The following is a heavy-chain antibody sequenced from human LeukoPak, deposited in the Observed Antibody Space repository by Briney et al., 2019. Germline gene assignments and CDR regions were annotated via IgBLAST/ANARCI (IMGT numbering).Heavy chain of an antibody. CDR1: GGSISSGGYY. V-gene: IGHV4-30-2*01. Sequence: SETLSLTCTVSGGSISSGGYYWSWIRQPPGKGLEWIGYIYHSGSTYYNPSLKSRVTISVDTSKNQFSLKLSSVTAADTAVYYCARRRGEYCSSTSCYKYGFDYWGQGTLVTVSS. CDR3: ARRRGEYCSSTSCYKYGFDY. J-gene: IGHJ4*02. CDR2: IYHSGST. D-gene: IGHD2-2*02.